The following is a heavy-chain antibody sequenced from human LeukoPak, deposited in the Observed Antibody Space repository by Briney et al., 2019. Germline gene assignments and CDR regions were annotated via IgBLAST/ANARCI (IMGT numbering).Heavy chain of an antibody. Sequence: GGSLRLSCTVSGFTFSDYYMSWVRQAPGKGREWVSYISSSGSMLHYADSVEGRFTISRDNAKNSLYLQMSSLRVEDTAVYYCTRRPYSSSWYYFDYWGQGTLVTVSS. V-gene: IGHV3-11*04. J-gene: IGHJ4*02. D-gene: IGHD6-13*01. CDR2: ISSSGSML. CDR3: TRRPYSSSWYYFDY. CDR1: GFTFSDYY.